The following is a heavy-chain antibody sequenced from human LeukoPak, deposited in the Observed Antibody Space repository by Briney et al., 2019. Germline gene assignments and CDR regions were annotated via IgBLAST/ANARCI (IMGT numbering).Heavy chain of an antibody. Sequence: KPSETLSLTCIVSGGSISSLNLWSWLRQPPGKGLEWIGEMYLGGTTNLNPSLKSRVTILIDKSKNQLSLQLTSVTAADTAVYYCAGLEGRYSTDWFYFFDYWGQGALVTVSS. CDR1: GGSISSLNL. J-gene: IGHJ4*02. D-gene: IGHD6-19*01. CDR3: AGLEGRYSTDWFYFFDY. CDR2: MYLGGTT. V-gene: IGHV4-4*02.